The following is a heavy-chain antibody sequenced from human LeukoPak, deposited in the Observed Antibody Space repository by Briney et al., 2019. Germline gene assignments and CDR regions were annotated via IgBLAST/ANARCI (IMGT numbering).Heavy chain of an antibody. CDR2: ITGGDNT. D-gene: IGHD6-19*01. CDR3: AKEGTVAGTGYFDY. J-gene: IGHJ4*02. CDR1: GFTFTNYA. Sequence: PGGSLRLSCAASGFTFTNYAMSWVRQASGKGLEWVSAITGGDNTYYTDSVKGRFTISRDNSKNTRYLQMNSLRAEDTAIYYCAKEGTVAGTGYFDYWGQGALVTVSS. V-gene: IGHV3-23*01.